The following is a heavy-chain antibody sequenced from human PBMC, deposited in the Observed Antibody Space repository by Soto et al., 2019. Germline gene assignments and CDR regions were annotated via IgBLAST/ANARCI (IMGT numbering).Heavy chain of an antibody. J-gene: IGHJ4*02. V-gene: IGHV4-59*08. CDR3: ARGGGSSYRPCDY. CDR2: IYYSGST. CDR1: GGSISTYY. Sequence: SETLSLTCTVSGGSISTYYWSWIRQPPGKGLEWIGYIYYSGSTNYNPSLKSRVTISVDTSKNQFYLKLSSVTAAVTAVYYGARGGGSSYRPCDYWGQGTLVTVAS. D-gene: IGHD2-15*01.